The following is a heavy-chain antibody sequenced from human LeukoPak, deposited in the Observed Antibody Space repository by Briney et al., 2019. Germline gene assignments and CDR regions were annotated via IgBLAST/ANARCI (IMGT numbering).Heavy chain of an antibody. CDR3: ARVDCSGGSCYSVDY. Sequence: SQTLSLTCTVSGGSISSGSYYWSWIRQPAGKGLEWIGRIYTSGSTNYNPSLKSRVTISVDTSKNQFSLKLSSVTAADTAVYYCARVDCSGGSCYSVDYWGQGTLVTVSS. D-gene: IGHD2-15*01. V-gene: IGHV4-61*02. CDR1: GGSISSGSYY. J-gene: IGHJ4*02. CDR2: IYTSGST.